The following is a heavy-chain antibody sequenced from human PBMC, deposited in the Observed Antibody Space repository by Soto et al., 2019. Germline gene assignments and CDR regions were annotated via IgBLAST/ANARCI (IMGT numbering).Heavy chain of an antibody. Sequence: GGSLRLSCAASGFTFDDYAMHWVRQAPGKGLEWVSGISWNSGSIGYADSVKGRFTISRDNAKNSLYLQMNSLRAEDTALYYCAKDNSWAPRYYYYYGMDVWGQGTTVTVSS. D-gene: IGHD6-13*01. J-gene: IGHJ6*02. CDR3: AKDNSWAPRYYYYYGMDV. V-gene: IGHV3-9*01. CDR1: GFTFDDYA. CDR2: ISWNSGSI.